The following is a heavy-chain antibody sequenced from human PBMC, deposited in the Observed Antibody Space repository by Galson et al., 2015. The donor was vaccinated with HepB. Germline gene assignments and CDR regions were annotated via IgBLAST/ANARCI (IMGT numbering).Heavy chain of an antibody. CDR2: IKSKTDGGTT. V-gene: IGHV3-15*01. CDR1: GFSVSDNY. D-gene: IGHD2-2*01. J-gene: IGHJ4*02. CDR3: TTQAIVPYLYFDY. Sequence: SLRLSCAASGFSVSDNYMTWVRQAPGKGLEWVGRIKSKTDGGTTDYAAPVKGRFTISRDDSKNTLYLQMNSLKTEDTAVYYCTTQAIVPYLYFDYWGQGTLVTVSS.